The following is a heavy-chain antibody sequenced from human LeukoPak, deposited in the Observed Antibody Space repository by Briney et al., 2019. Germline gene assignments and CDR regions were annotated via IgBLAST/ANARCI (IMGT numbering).Heavy chain of an antibody. CDR3: AKDGCSSTSCYAAFGYYFDY. V-gene: IGHV3-23*01. CDR2: ISGSGGST. D-gene: IGHD2-2*01. Sequence: GGSLRLSCAASGFTFSSYAMSWVRQAPGKGLEWVSAISGSGGSTYYADSVKGRFTISGDNSKNTLYLQMNSLRAEDTAVYYCAKDGCSSTSCYAAFGYYFDYWGQGTLVTVSS. J-gene: IGHJ4*02. CDR1: GFTFSSYA.